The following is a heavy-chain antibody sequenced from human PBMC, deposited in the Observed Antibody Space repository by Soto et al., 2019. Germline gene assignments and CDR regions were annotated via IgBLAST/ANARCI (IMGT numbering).Heavy chain of an antibody. CDR3: ARVSYCSGGTCDYYGMDV. J-gene: IGHJ6*02. D-gene: IGHD2-15*01. V-gene: IGHV6-1*01. CDR2: TYYRSRWNN. Sequence: SQTLSLTCAISGDSVSSNSAAWNWIRQSPSRGLEWLGRTYYRSRWNNDYAISVKSRITVNPDTSKNQFSLQLNSVTPEDTAVYYCARVSYCSGGTCDYYGMDVWGQGTTVTVSS. CDR1: GDSVSSNSAA.